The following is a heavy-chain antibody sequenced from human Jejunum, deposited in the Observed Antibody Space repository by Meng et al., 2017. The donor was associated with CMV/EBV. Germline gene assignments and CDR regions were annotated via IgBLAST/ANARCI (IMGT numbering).Heavy chain of an antibody. CDR1: GGPISDANYY. Sequence: GGPISDANYYWGWIRQSPGKGLEWIASIYYSGLTYYNPSLQSRVTISVDTSRNQFSLRLNSVTAADAAVYYCARLVASRPGGGYFVSWGQGTLVTVSS. V-gene: IGHV4-39*01. D-gene: IGHD6-6*01. CDR3: ARLVASRPGGGYFVS. CDR2: IYYSGLT. J-gene: IGHJ4*02.